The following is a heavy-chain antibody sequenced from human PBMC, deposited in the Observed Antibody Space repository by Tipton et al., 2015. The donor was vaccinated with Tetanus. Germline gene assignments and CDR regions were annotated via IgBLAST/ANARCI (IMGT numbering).Heavy chain of an antibody. CDR3: VRDIRATKPYFFDS. D-gene: IGHD2/OR15-2a*01. CDR1: GFIFDDFA. CDR2: VSYNSNSL. Sequence: SLRLSCTASGFIFDDFAIHWVRQAPGQGLEWVSGVSYNSNSLDYADSVRGRFTISRDNAKNSVSLQMNRLRAEDTAMYYCVRDIRATKPYFFDSWGQGTLVSVSS. V-gene: IGHV3-9*01. J-gene: IGHJ5*01.